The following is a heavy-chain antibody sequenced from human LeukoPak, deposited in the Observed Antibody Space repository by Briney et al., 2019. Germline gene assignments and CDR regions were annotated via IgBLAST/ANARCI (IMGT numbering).Heavy chain of an antibody. Sequence: SVKVSCKASGGTFSSYAISWVRQAPGQGLEWMGGIIPIFGTANYAQKFQGTVTITTDESTSTAYMELSSLRSEDTAVYYCATHKDIVVVVAATWPYYFDYWGQGTLVTVSS. V-gene: IGHV1-69*05. CDR1: GGTFSSYA. D-gene: IGHD2-15*01. J-gene: IGHJ4*02. CDR3: ATHKDIVVVVAATWPYYFDY. CDR2: IIPIFGTA.